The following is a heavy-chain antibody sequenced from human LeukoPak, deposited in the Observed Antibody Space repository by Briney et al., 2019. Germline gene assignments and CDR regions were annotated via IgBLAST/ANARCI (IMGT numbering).Heavy chain of an antibody. CDR1: GFTFSSYG. CDR2: IWYDGSNK. J-gene: IGHJ3*02. V-gene: IGHV3-33*01. Sequence: GRSLRLSCAASGFTFSSYGMHWVRQAPGKGLEWVAVIWYDGSNKYYADSVKGRFTISRDNSKNTLYLQMNSLRAEDTAVYYCARAHGWPGGYAFDIWGQGTMVTVSS. CDR3: ARAHGWPGGYAFDI. D-gene: IGHD6-19*01.